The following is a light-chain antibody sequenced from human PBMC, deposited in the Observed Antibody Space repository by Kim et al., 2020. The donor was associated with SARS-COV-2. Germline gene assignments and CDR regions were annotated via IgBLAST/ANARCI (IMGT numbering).Light chain of an antibody. J-gene: IGKJ2*01. CDR1: QTISSR. CDR2: EAS. Sequence: ASVGDSFTMTCRASQTISSRMAWYQQKPGKVPTLLIYEASTLESGVPSRFSGSRSGTEFTLTISSLQPDDFATYYCQQYNDYSATFGQGTKLEI. CDR3: QQYNDYSAT. V-gene: IGKV1-5*03.